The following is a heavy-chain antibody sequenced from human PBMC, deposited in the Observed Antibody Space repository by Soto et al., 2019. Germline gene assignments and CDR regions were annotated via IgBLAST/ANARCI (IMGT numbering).Heavy chain of an antibody. CDR2: TYYRSKWFH. V-gene: IGHV6-1*01. CDR1: GDSVSSDITS. CDR3: AWGNALDV. D-gene: IGHD3-16*01. J-gene: IGHJ3*01. Sequence: QGQLQQSGPGLVKPSQTLSLTCAISGDSVSSDITSWNWIRQSPSRGLEWLGRTYYRSKWFHDYAASVKSRITINPDTSKNQSSLELNAMTPENTAVYSCAWGNALDVWCQGNVVTFSS.